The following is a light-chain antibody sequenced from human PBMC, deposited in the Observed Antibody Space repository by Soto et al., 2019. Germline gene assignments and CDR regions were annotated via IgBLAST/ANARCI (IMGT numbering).Light chain of an antibody. CDR3: MQYLQTPLT. CDR1: QSLLHSNGYNY. Sequence: DIVMTQSPLSLPVTPGEPASISCRSSQSLLHSNGYNYLDWYLQKPGQSPQLLIYLGSNRASRVPDRFSSSGSVTHFTLKIIIVEAEDVGVYYCMQYLQTPLTFGGGTKVEIK. J-gene: IGKJ4*01. V-gene: IGKV2-28*01. CDR2: LGS.